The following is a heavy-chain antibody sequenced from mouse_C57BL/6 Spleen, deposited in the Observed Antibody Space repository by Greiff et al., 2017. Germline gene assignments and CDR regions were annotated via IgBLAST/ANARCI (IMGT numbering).Heavy chain of an antibody. Sequence: VQLQQSGAELVRPGTSVKVSCKASGYAFTNYLIEWVKQRPGQGLEWIGVINPGSGGTNYNEKFKGKATLTADKSSSTAYMQLISLTSEDSAVYFCAYSNYDWFAYWGQGTLVTVSA. J-gene: IGHJ3*01. CDR3: AYSNYDWFAY. D-gene: IGHD2-5*01. CDR1: GYAFTNYL. CDR2: INPGSGGT. V-gene: IGHV1-54*01.